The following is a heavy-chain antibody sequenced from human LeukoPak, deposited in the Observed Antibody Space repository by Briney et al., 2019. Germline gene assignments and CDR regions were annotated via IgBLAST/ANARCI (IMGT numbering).Heavy chain of an antibody. J-gene: IGHJ3*02. CDR3: ARRFNSGNDDVFDI. Sequence: SETLSLTCTVSGGSISGNAWNWVRQPAGKGLEWMGRILTSGDTVYNPSLESRVTMSLDTSKNQFSLKLNSLTAADTAVYYCARRFNSGNDDVFDIWGQGTMVAVSS. CDR1: GGSISGNA. D-gene: IGHD1-1*01. V-gene: IGHV4-4*07. CDR2: ILTSGDT.